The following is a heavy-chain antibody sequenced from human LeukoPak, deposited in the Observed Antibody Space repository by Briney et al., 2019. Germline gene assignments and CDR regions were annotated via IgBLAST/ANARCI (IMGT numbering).Heavy chain of an antibody. CDR3: ARDPPRRGGIVVVTGDL. Sequence: SETLSLTCTVSGGSISSGGYYWSWIRQHPGKGLEWIGYIYYSGSTYYNPSLKSRVTISVDTSKNQFSLKLSSVTAADTAVYYCARDPPRRGGIVVVTGDLWGRGTLVTVSS. J-gene: IGHJ2*01. D-gene: IGHD2-21*02. CDR2: IYYSGST. V-gene: IGHV4-31*03. CDR1: GGSISSGGYY.